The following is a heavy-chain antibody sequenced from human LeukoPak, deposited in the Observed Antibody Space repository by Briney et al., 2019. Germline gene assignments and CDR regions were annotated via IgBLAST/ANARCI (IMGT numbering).Heavy chain of an antibody. V-gene: IGHV5-51*01. Sequence: GESLKISCKGSGYSFTSYWIGWVRQMPGKGLEWMGIIYPGDSDTRYSPSFQGQVTISADKSISTAYLQWSSLKASDTAMYYCARLRPANWGSSGTYFDYWGQGTLVTVSS. CDR1: GYSFTSYW. D-gene: IGHD7-27*01. CDR3: ARLRPANWGSSGTYFDY. J-gene: IGHJ4*02. CDR2: IYPGDSDT.